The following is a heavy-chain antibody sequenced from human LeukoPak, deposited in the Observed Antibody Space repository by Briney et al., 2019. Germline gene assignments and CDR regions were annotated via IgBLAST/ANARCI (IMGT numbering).Heavy chain of an antibody. V-gene: IGHV4-34*01. J-gene: IGHJ4*02. D-gene: IGHD3-10*01. CDR2: INHSGRT. Sequence: SETLSLTCAVYGGSFSINYWSWIRQPPGKGLEWIGEINHSGRTNYNPSLKSRVTISVDTSKNQFSLKLSSVTAADTAIYYCARGVGFVKIDYWGQGTLVTVSS. CDR1: GGSFSINY. CDR3: ARGVGFVKIDY.